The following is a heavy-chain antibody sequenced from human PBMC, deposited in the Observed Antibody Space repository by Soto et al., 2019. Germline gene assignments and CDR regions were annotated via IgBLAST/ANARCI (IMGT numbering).Heavy chain of an antibody. D-gene: IGHD6-19*01. CDR1: GGSISSYY. J-gene: IGHJ4*02. CDR3: ARDPLRMDSSGGSFDY. V-gene: IGHV4-4*07. CDR2: IYTSGST. Sequence: TLSLTCTVSGGSISSYYWSWIRQPAGKGLEWIGRIYTSGSTNYNPSLKSRVTMSVDTSKNQFSLKLSSVTAADTAVYYCARDPLRMDSSGGSFDYWGQGTLVTVSS.